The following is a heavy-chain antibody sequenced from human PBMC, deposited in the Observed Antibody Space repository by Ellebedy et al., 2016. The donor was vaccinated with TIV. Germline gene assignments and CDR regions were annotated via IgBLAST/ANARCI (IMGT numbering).Heavy chain of an antibody. V-gene: IGHV3-23*01. CDR1: GFTFSSYA. CDR3: TRGKARTGYQYGMDL. CDR2: INGNGGST. Sequence: GESLKIPCAASGFTFSSYAISWVRQAPGKGLEWVSAINGNGGSTYYADSVKGRFTISRENSKNTLYLQMNSLRAEDTAVYFCTRGKARTGYQYGMDLWGQGTTVAVSS. J-gene: IGHJ6*02. D-gene: IGHD6-13*01.